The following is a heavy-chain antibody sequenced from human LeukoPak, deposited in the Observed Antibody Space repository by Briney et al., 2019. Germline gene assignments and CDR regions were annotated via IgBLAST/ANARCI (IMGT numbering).Heavy chain of an antibody. CDR1: GGSISSSSYY. CDR3: ARHGFGESPSYYYYGLDV. CDR2: MHYSGST. Sequence: PGGSLRLTCTVSGGSISSSSYYWGWIRQPPGKGLEWIGSMHYSGSTYYNPSLKSRVTISVDTSKTQISLKLSSVTAADTAVYYCARHGFGESPSYYYYGLDVWGQGTTVTVSS. V-gene: IGHV4-39*01. D-gene: IGHD3-10*01. J-gene: IGHJ6*02.